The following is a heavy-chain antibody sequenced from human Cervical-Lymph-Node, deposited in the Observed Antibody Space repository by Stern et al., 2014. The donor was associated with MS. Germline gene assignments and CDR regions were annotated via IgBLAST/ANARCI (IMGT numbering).Heavy chain of an antibody. CDR1: GYTFNVYY. CDR2: INPNSGAT. V-gene: IGHV1-2*06. CDR3: ARDGEPYYYGAGTYVDYYYGMDV. J-gene: IGHJ6*02. Sequence: VQLVESGAEVMQPGASVKVSCKASGYTFNVYYIHWVRQAPGQGLEWMGRINPNSGATNHAKKFQGRVTMTRDTSISTAYMELSRLRSDDTAMYYCARDGEPYYYGAGTYVDYYYGMDVWGQGTTVTVSS. D-gene: IGHD3-10*01.